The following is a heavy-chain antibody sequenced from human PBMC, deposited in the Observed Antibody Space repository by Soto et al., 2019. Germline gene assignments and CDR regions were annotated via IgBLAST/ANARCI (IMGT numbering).Heavy chain of an antibody. J-gene: IGHJ4*02. Sequence: SETLSLTCTVSGGSISSSSYYWGWIRQPPGKGLEWIGSIYYSGSTYYNPSLKSRVTISVDTSKNQFSLKLSSVTAADTAVYYCASDPDVDIVATIHYWGQGTLVTVSS. CDR1: GGSISSSSYY. D-gene: IGHD5-12*01. CDR2: IYYSGST. CDR3: ASDPDVDIVATIHY. V-gene: IGHV4-39*01.